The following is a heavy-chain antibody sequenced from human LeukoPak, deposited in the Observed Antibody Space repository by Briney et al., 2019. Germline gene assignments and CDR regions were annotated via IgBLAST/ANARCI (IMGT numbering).Heavy chain of an antibody. J-gene: IGHJ6*03. V-gene: IGHV1-69*05. Sequence: ASVKVSCKASGYSFTTYPMHWVRQAPGQGLEWMGGIIPIFGTANYAQKFQGRVTITTDESTSTAYMELSSLRSEDTAVYYCANSIAVAPYYYYYYMDVWGKGTTVTVSS. CDR3: ANSIAVAPYYYYYYMDV. CDR2: IIPIFGTA. D-gene: IGHD6-19*01. CDR1: GYSFTTYP.